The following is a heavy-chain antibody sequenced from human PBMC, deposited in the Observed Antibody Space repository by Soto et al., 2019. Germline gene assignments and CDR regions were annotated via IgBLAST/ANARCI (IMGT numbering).Heavy chain of an antibody. CDR3: ARDLGDYGDSPHRDAFDI. Sequence: QVQLVESGGGVVQPGRSLRLSCAASGFTFSSYGMHWVRQAPGKGLEWVAVIWHDGSNKYYADSVKGRFTISRDNSKNTLYLQMNSLRAEDTAVYYCARDLGDYGDSPHRDAFDIWGQGTMVTVSS. D-gene: IGHD4-17*01. CDR1: GFTFSSYG. CDR2: IWHDGSNK. V-gene: IGHV3-33*01. J-gene: IGHJ3*02.